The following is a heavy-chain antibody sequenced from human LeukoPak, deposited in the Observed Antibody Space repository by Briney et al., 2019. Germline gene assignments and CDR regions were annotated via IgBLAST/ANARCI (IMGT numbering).Heavy chain of an antibody. CDR1: GFNVSTYA. CDR2: LSGSGVLT. CDR3: AKSSELRSLGWFQGSRMDV. Sequence: PGGSLRLSCAASGFNVSTYAMNWVRLAPGKGPEWVSSLSGSGVLTNYADSVKGRFTISRDTSKNTLHLQMNSLTFEDTAIYFCAKSSELRSLGWFQGSRMDVWGKGTTVTVSS. D-gene: IGHD3-3*01. J-gene: IGHJ6*03. V-gene: IGHV3-23*01.